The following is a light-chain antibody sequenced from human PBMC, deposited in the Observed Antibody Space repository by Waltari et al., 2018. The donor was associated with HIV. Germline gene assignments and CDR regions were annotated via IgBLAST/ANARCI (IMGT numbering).Light chain of an antibody. CDR3: QQYGSSPTT. CDR2: GAS. J-gene: IGKJ3*01. Sequence: EAVLTQSPGPLSLSPGERATLPCRASQSVSSSYLAWYQQKPGQAPRLLISGASSRATGIPDRFSGSGSGTDFTLTISRLEPEDFAVYYCQQYGSSPTTFGPGTKVDIK. CDR1: QSVSSSY. V-gene: IGKV3-20*01.